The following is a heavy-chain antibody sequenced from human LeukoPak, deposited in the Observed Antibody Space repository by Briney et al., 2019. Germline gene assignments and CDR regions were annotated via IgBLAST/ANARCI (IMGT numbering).Heavy chain of an antibody. J-gene: IGHJ6*03. D-gene: IGHD2-15*01. CDR1: GFTFSNYG. Sequence: GGSLRLSCAASGFTFSNYGMSWVRQAPGKGLEWVSVISGSGGSTFYADSVRARFTISRDNSKSTLYLQMNSLTAEDTALYYFAKNGLLATINDKYYMDVWGTGTTATVSS. CDR2: ISGSGGST. V-gene: IGHV3-23*01. CDR3: AKNGLLATINDKYYMDV.